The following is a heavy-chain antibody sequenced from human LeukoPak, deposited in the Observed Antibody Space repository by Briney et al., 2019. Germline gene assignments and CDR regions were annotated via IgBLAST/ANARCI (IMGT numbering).Heavy chain of an antibody. V-gene: IGHV3-7*01. CDR1: GFTFSSYW. J-gene: IGHJ6*03. CDR3: ARVYDFWRGNYYYYMDV. Sequence: PGGSLRLSCAASGFTFSSYWMSWVRQAPGKGLEWVANIKQDGSEKYYVDSVKGRFTISRDNAKNSLYLQMNSLRAEDTAVYYCARVYDFWRGNYYYYMDVWGKGTTVTVSS. D-gene: IGHD3-3*01. CDR2: IKQDGSEK.